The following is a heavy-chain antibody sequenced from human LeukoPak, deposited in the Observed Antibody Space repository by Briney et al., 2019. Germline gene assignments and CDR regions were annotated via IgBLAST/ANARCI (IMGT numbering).Heavy chain of an antibody. V-gene: IGHV3-15*01. Sequence: GSLRLSCAASGFTFSNAWMSWVRQAPGEGLEWGGLIKSKTDGGTTDYAAPVKGRFTISRDDSKNTLYLQMNSLKTEDTAVYYCTTDISYSSSSNYYYYYMDVWGKGTTVTVSS. D-gene: IGHD6-6*01. CDR1: GFTFSNAW. J-gene: IGHJ6*03. CDR3: TTDISYSSSSNYYYYYMDV. CDR2: IKSKTDGGTT.